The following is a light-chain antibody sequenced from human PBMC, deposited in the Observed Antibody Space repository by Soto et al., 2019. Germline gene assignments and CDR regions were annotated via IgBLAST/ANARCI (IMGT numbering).Light chain of an antibody. Sequence: QSALTQPPSASGSPGQSVTISCTGTSSDVGGNNYVSWYQQHPGKAPKLMIYEVSKRPSGVPDRISGSKSGNTAALTVSGLQVEDEAEYYYNSDAGGNNSHVVFGGGTKLTVL. CDR2: EVS. V-gene: IGLV2-8*01. J-gene: IGLJ2*01. CDR3: NSDAGGNNSHVV. CDR1: SSDVGGNNY.